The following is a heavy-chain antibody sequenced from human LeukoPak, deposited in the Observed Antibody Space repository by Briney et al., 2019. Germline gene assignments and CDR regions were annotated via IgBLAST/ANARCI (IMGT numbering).Heavy chain of an antibody. Sequence: GGSLRLSCAASGFTFSRYWMSWVRQAPGKGLEWVANIKKDGSEKYYVDSVKGRFTISRDNAKNSLYLQMNSLKAEDTAVYYCARDDNRGSDYWGQGTLVTVSS. CDR2: IKKDGSEK. D-gene: IGHD7-27*01. CDR1: GFTFSRYW. CDR3: ARDDNRGSDY. J-gene: IGHJ4*02. V-gene: IGHV3-7*04.